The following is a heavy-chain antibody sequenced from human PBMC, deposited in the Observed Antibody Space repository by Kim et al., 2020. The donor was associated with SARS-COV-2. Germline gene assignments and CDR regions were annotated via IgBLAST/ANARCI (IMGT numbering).Heavy chain of an antibody. CDR3: ARGHCSGGSCNEAV. J-gene: IGHJ6*02. V-gene: IGHV3-74*01. Sequence: ADSVKGRFTISRDNAKNTLFLQMNSLRADDTAVYYCARGHCSGGSCNEAVWGQGTTVTVSS. D-gene: IGHD2-15*01.